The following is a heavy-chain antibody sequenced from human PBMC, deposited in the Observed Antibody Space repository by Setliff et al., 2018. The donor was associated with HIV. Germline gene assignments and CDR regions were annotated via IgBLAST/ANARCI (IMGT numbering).Heavy chain of an antibody. CDR1: GFTFSSYW. CDR2: INSDGSGT. D-gene: IGHD3-3*01. V-gene: IGHV3-74*01. CDR3: ARNFDFWSGYLDY. Sequence: PGGSLRLSCAASGFTFSSYWMNWVRQAPGKGLVWVSRINSDGSGTGYADSVKGRFTISRDNAKNTLYLQMNSLRAEDTAVYYCARNFDFWSGYLDYWGQGTLVTVSS. J-gene: IGHJ4*02.